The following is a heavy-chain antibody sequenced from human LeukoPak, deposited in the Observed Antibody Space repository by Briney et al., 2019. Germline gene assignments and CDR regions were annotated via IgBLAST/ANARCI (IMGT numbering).Heavy chain of an antibody. CDR1: KFTFSNYG. CDR2: INSRSSTI. CDR3: AREVGTPQAFDI. J-gene: IGHJ3*02. Sequence: GGSLRLSCAASKFTFSNYGVNWVRQAPGKGLEWVSYINSRSSTIYYADSVRGRFTISRDNAKNSLYLQMNSLKAEDTAIYYCAREVGTPQAFDIWGQGTMVTVSS. V-gene: IGHV3-48*01. D-gene: IGHD1-26*01.